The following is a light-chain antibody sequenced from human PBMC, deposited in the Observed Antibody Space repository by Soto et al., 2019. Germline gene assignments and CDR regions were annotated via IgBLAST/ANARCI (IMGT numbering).Light chain of an antibody. CDR2: LGF. CDR3: MQALQTPYT. J-gene: IGKJ2*01. Sequence: EIVMTQSPPSLTVTPGEPASISCRSSQRLLHSNGNNFLDWYLQKPGQSPQLLIYLGFNRASGVPDRVSGSGAGTDFTLKIIRVEAEDVGVYYCMQALQTPYTFGQGTKVDIK. V-gene: IGKV2-28*01. CDR1: QRLLHSNGNNF.